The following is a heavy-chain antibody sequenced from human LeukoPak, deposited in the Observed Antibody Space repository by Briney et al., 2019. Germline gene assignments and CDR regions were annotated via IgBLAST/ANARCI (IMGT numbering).Heavy chain of an antibody. CDR2: IYYSGST. D-gene: IGHD6-13*01. Sequence: PSETLSLTCTVSGGSISSYYWSWIRQPPGKGLEWIGYIYYSGSTNYNPSLKSRVTISVDTSKNQFSLKLSSVTAADTAVYYCARAPLAAAGSFDYWGQGTLVTVSS. J-gene: IGHJ4*02. CDR3: ARAPLAAAGSFDY. V-gene: IGHV4-59*01. CDR1: GGSISSYY.